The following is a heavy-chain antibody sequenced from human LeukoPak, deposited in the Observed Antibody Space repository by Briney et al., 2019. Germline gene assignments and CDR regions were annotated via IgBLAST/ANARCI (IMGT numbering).Heavy chain of an antibody. D-gene: IGHD1/OR15-1a*01. V-gene: IGHV4-4*08. Sequence: PSETLSLTCTVSGGSISRYYWSWIRQPPGKGLECVGYIYSSGSTNYNPSLKSRVTISVDKSKNQFSLKMTSVTAADTAVYYCARESPITGTDYWGQGTLVTVSS. CDR3: ARESPITGTDY. J-gene: IGHJ4*02. CDR1: GGSISRYY. CDR2: IYSSGST.